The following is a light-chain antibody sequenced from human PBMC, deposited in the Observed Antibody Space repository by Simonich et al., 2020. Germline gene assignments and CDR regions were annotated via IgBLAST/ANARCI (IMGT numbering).Light chain of an antibody. V-gene: IGLV1-51*01. Sequence: QSVLTQPPSVSAAPGQKVTISCSGSSSNIGNNYVSWYQQLPGTAPNPLIYDHNKRPSGIPDRFSGSKSGTSATLGITGLQTGDEADYYCGTWDSSLSAGVFGGGTKLTVL. CDR3: GTWDSSLSAGV. CDR1: SSNIGNNY. CDR2: DHN. J-gene: IGLJ3*02.